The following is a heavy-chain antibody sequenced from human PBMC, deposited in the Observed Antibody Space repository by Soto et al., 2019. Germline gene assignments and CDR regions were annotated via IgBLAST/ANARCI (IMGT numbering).Heavy chain of an antibody. V-gene: IGHV4-34*01. J-gene: IGHJ6*03. CDR2: INHSGST. CDR3: ARLLLRYFDWSPPYMDV. Sequence: SETLSLTCAVYGGSFSGYYWSWIRQPPGKGLEWIGEINHSGSTNYNPSLKSRATISVDTSKNQFSLKLSSVTAADTAVYYCARLLLRYFDWSPPYMDVWRKGTTVTVSS. CDR1: GGSFSGYY. D-gene: IGHD3-9*01.